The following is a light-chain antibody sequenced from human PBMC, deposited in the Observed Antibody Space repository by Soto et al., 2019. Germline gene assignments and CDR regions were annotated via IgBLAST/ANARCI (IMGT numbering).Light chain of an antibody. Sequence: RLTQSPSSLSASTGDRVTITCRASQGISSYLAWYQQKPGKAPKLLIYAASTLQSGVPSRFSGSGSGTDFTLTISCLQSEDFATYYCQQYYSYPITSGQGARLEIK. J-gene: IGKJ5*01. CDR2: AAS. CDR1: QGISSY. V-gene: IGKV1-8*01. CDR3: QQYYSYPIT.